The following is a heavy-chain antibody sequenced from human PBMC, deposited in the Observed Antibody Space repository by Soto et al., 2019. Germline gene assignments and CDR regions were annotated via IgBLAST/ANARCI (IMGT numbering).Heavy chain of an antibody. CDR3: ARSDSSSWYIDY. V-gene: IGHV4-61*01. CDR1: GGSVSSGSYY. Sequence: PSETLSLTCTVSGGSVSSGSYYWSWIRQPPGKGLEWIGYIYYSGSTNYNPSLKSRVTISVDTSKNQFSLKLSSVTAADTAVYYCARSDSSSWYIDYWGQGTLVTVSS. D-gene: IGHD6-13*01. CDR2: IYYSGST. J-gene: IGHJ4*02.